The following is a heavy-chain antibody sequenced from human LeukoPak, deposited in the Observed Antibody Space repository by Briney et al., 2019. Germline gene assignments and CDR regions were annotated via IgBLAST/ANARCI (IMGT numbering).Heavy chain of an antibody. Sequence: SETLSLTCIVSGDSMSTYYWTWIRQPPGKGLEWIGYIYNSGSTNYNPSLKSRVTISVDTSKNQFSLKLTSVTAADTAVYYCARDGLGSYGDPYYFDYWGQGTLVTVSS. CDR3: ARDGLGSYGDPYYFDY. V-gene: IGHV4-59*01. CDR1: GDSMSTYY. J-gene: IGHJ4*02. D-gene: IGHD1-26*01. CDR2: IYNSGST.